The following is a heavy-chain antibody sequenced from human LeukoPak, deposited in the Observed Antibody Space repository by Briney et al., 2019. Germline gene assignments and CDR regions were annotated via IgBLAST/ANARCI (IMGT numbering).Heavy chain of an antibody. D-gene: IGHD6-13*01. V-gene: IGHV5-51*01. CDR2: IYTGDCDT. CDR1: GYSFTSYW. Sequence: GESLKISCKGSGYSFTSYWIGWVRQMPGKGLEWMGIIYTGDCDTRYSPSFQGPVTITADKCISGAYLQWSSLKAPDTAMYYCASPSIAAAGPDAFDIWGQGTMVTVSS. CDR3: ASPSIAAAGPDAFDI. J-gene: IGHJ3*02.